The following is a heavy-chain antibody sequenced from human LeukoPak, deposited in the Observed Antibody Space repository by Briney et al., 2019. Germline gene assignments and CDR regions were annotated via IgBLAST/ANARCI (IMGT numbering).Heavy chain of an antibody. D-gene: IGHD5-24*01. Sequence: GRSLRLSCAASGFTFDDYAMHWVRQAPGKGLEWVSGISWNSGSIGYADSVKGRFTISRDNAKNSLYLQMNSLRAEDTALYYCAKDTFDYGYKPTFDYWGQGTLVTVSS. CDR1: GFTFDDYA. V-gene: IGHV3-9*01. J-gene: IGHJ4*02. CDR3: AKDTFDYGYKPTFDY. CDR2: ISWNSGSI.